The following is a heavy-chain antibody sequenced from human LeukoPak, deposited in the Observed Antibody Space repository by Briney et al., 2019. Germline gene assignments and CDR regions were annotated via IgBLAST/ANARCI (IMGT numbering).Heavy chain of an antibody. CDR2: INHSGST. Sequence: PSETLSLTCAVYGGSISGYYWSWIRQPPGKGLEWIGEINHSGSTNYNPSLKSRVTISVDTSKNQFSLKLSSVTAADTAVYYCAIGGRLTTVTTTFDYWGREPWSPSPQ. V-gene: IGHV4-34*01. D-gene: IGHD4-17*01. CDR1: GGSISGYY. CDR3: AIGGRLTTVTTTFDY. J-gene: IGHJ4*02.